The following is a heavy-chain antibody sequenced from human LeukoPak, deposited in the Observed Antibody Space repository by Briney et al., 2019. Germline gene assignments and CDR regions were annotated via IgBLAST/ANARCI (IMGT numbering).Heavy chain of an antibody. CDR3: AKVRQQLVLYYGMDV. J-gene: IGHJ6*02. Sequence: GGSLRLSCAASGFTFDDYTMHWVRQAPGKGLEWVSLISWDGGSTYYADSVKGRFTISRDNSKNSLYLQMNSLRTEDTALYYCAKVRQQLVLYYGMDVWGQGTTVTVSS. D-gene: IGHD6-13*01. CDR1: GFTFDDYT. CDR2: ISWDGGST. V-gene: IGHV3-43*01.